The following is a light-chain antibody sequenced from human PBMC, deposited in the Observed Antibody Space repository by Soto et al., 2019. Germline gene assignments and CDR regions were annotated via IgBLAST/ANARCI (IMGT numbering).Light chain of an antibody. J-gene: IGLJ3*02. Sequence: QSALTQPASVSGSPGQSITISCTGTSSDVGGYNYVSWYQQHPGKAPKLIIXXXXXXXXXXXXXXXXXKSGNTASLTISGLXXXXXXXXYCSSYTTSSTWVFGGGTKLTVL. CDR1: SSDVGGYNY. CDR3: SSYTTSSTWV. CDR2: XXX. V-gene: IGLV2-14*01.